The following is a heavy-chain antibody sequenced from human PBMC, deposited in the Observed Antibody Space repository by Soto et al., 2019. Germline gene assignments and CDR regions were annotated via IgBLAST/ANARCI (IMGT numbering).Heavy chain of an antibody. CDR2: IYHSGST. V-gene: IGHV4-30-2*01. Sequence: PSETLALTCAVSGGSISSGGYSWSWIRQPPGKGLEWIGYIYHSGSTYYNPSLKSRVTISVDRSKNQFSLKLSSVTAADTAVYYCAREVFSGGNSAGWFDPWGQGTLVTV. CDR3: AREVFSGGNSAGWFDP. J-gene: IGHJ5*02. CDR1: GGSISSGGYS. D-gene: IGHD2-21*02.